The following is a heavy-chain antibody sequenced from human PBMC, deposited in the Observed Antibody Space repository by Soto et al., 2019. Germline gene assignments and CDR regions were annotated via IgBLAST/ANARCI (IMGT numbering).Heavy chain of an antibody. CDR1: GCTFSSYA. J-gene: IGHJ5*02. CDR3: ARDFRSSSYNWFEP. V-gene: IGHV1-8*02. D-gene: IGHD6-6*01. CDR2: MNPNSGNT. Sequence: ASVKVSCKASGCTFSSYAISWVRQATGQGLEWMGWMNPNSGNTGYAQKFQGRVTMTRNTSISTAYMELSSLRSEDAAVYYCARDFRSSSYNWFEPWGQGTLVIVSS.